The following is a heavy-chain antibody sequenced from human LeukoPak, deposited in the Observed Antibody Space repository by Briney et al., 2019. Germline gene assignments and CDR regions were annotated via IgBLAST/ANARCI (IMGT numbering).Heavy chain of an antibody. CDR3: ARPLSVTGAFDI. CDR1: GGSFSGYY. CDR2: INHSGST. Sequence: SETLSLTCAVYGGSFSGYYWSWIRQPPGKGLEWIGEINHSGSTNYNPSLKSRVTISVDTSKNQFSLKLSSVTAADTAVCYCARPLSVTGAFDIWGQGTMVTVSS. V-gene: IGHV4-34*01. J-gene: IGHJ3*02. D-gene: IGHD4-17*01.